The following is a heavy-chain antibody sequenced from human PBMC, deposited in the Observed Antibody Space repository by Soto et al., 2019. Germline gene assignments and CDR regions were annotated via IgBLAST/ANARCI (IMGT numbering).Heavy chain of an antibody. CDR2: VYDTGST. Sequence: QLQLQESGPGLVKPSETLSLTCTVSGGSIRSSGYYWGWIRQSPGTGLEWIGSVYDTGSTYYNPSLKSRITVYVDTSKNQFSLKLSSVTAADTAVYYCARHGGAVVITARGDVFDIWGQGTMVTVSS. CDR1: GGSIRSSGYY. D-gene: IGHD2-21*02. J-gene: IGHJ3*02. V-gene: IGHV4-39*01. CDR3: ARHGGAVVITARGDVFDI.